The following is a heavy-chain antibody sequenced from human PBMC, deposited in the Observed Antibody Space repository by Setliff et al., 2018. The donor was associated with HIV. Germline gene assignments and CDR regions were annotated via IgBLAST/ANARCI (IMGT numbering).Heavy chain of an antibody. V-gene: IGHV3-48*04. CDR1: GFTFSSYS. J-gene: IGHJ4*02. CDR3: ARDVSYYDISGYYLADF. Sequence: PGGSLRLSCAASGFTFSSYSMNWVRQAPGKGLEWVSYISSSSSTIYYADSVKGRFTISRDNAENSLYLQMNSLRAEDTAVYYCARDVSYYDISGYYLADFWGQGTLVTVSS. D-gene: IGHD3-22*01. CDR2: ISSSSSTI.